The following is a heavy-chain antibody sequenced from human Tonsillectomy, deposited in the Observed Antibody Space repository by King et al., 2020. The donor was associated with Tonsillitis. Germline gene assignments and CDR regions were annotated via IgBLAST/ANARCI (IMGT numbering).Heavy chain of an antibody. CDR3: ARFCCGGDCFMLFDI. CDR2: IDWDDDK. Sequence: TLKESGPALVKPTQTLTLTCTFSGFSLSTSGMCVSWIRQPPGKALEWLARIDWDDDKYYSTSLKTRLTISKDTSKNQVVLTMTNMDPMDTATYYCARFCCGGDCFMLFDIWGQGTMVTVSS. V-gene: IGHV2-70*11. D-gene: IGHD2-21*02. J-gene: IGHJ3*02. CDR1: GFSLSTSGMC.